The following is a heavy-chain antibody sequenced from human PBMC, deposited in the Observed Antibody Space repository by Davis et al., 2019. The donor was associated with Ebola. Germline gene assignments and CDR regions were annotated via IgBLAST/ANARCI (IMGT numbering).Heavy chain of an antibody. CDR1: GFTFSSYA. Sequence: GGSLRLSCAASGFTFSSYAMNWVRQAPGKGLEWVGRIKSKTDGGTTDYAAPVKGRFTISRDDSKNTLSLQMNSLKTEDTAVYYCTTTQYYYDSRGYPLNRVFDYWGQGTLVTVSS. D-gene: IGHD3-22*01. CDR2: IKSKTDGGTT. CDR3: TTTQYYYDSRGYPLNRVFDY. V-gene: IGHV3-15*07. J-gene: IGHJ4*02.